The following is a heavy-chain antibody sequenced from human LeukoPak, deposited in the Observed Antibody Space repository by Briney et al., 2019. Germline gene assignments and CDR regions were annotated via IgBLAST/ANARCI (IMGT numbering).Heavy chain of an antibody. V-gene: IGHV4-59*01. D-gene: IGHD6-13*01. CDR3: AMAYSSSWYYFDY. Sequence: SETLSLTCTVSGGSIRGYFWTWIRQPPGRGLEWIGYIYYSGSTNYNPSLKSRVTIAVDTSKNQFSLRLSSVTAADTAVYYCAMAYSSSWYYFDYWGQGTLVTVSS. J-gene: IGHJ4*02. CDR2: IYYSGST. CDR1: GGSIRGYF.